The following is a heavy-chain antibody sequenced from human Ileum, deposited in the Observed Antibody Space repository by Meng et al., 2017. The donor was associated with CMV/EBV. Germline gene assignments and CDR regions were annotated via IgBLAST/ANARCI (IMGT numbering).Heavy chain of an antibody. V-gene: IGHV4-59*11. J-gene: IGHJ4*02. CDR2: VYYSGSA. D-gene: IGHD1-1*01. Sequence: SETLSLTCTVSGDSPRDHYWSWIRQPPGKGLEWMGYVYYSGSATYSPSLRSRITISVDTSRNQISLKLRSVTAADTAMYFCARGVGHATNNSLDHWGQGTLVTVSS. CDR3: ARGVGHATNNSLDH. CDR1: GDSPRDHY.